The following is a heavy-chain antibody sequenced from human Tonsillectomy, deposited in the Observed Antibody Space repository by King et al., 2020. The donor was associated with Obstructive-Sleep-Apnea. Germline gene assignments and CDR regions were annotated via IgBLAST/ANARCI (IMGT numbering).Heavy chain of an antibody. CDR3: ARSGLKYYYYGMDV. V-gene: IGHV4-38-2*02. Sequence: VQLQESGPGLVKPSETLSHTCTVSGYSISSGYYWGWIRQPPGKGLEWIGSIYHRGSTYYNPSLKMRLTISVDTSKNQFSLTRSLVTAADTAVYYCARSGLKYYYYGMDVWGQGTTVTVSS. CDR2: IYHRGST. CDR1: GYSISSGYY. J-gene: IGHJ6*02. D-gene: IGHD5-12*01.